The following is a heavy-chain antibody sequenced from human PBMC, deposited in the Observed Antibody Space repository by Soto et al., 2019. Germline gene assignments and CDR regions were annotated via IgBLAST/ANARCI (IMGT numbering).Heavy chain of an antibody. CDR2: IYYSGST. J-gene: IGHJ4*02. CDR3: ASQIRRDGYNYYFDY. Sequence: QVQLQESGPGLVKPSETLSLTCTVSGGSVSSGSYYWSWIRQPPGKGLEWIGYIYYSGSTNYNPSLKSRVTISVDTSKNQFSLKLSSVTAAGTAVYYCASQIRRDGYNYYFDYWGQGTLVTVSS. V-gene: IGHV4-61*01. D-gene: IGHD5-12*01. CDR1: GGSVSSGSYY.